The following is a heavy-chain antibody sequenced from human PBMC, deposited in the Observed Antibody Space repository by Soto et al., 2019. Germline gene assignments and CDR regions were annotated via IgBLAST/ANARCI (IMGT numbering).Heavy chain of an antibody. V-gene: IGHV1-18*04. D-gene: IGHD3-22*01. J-gene: IGHJ4*02. Sequence: GASVKVSCKASGYTFTSYGISWVRQAPGQGLEWMGWISAYNGDTNYAQKLQGRVTMTTVTSTSTAYMELRSLRSDDTAVYYCARSVYDSSDYYYYYFDYWGQGTLVTVSS. CDR3: ARSVYDSSDYYYYYFDY. CDR2: ISAYNGDT. CDR1: GYTFTSYG.